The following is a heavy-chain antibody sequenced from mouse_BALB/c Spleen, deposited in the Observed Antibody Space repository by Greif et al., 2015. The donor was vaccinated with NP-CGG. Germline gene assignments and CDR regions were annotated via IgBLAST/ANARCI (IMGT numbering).Heavy chain of an antibody. CDR2: ISNGGGST. CDR3: ARQEVRLGVYAMDY. CDR1: GFTFSDYY. Sequence: VQLKDSGGGLVQPGGSLKLSCATSGFTFSDYYMYWVRQTPEKRLEWVAYISNGGGSTYYPDTVKGRFTISRDNAKNTLYLQMSRLKSEDTAMYYCARQEVRLGVYAMDYWGQGTPVTVSS. J-gene: IGHJ4*01. V-gene: IGHV5-12*02. D-gene: IGHD2-14*01.